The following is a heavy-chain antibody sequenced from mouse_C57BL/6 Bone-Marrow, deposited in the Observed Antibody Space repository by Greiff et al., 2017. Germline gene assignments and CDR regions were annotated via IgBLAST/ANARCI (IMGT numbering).Heavy chain of an antibody. D-gene: IGHD1-1*01. CDR3: ARDHYYGSSYDYFDY. J-gene: IGHJ2*01. CDR1: GYTFTDYY. CDR2: INPNNGGT. Sequence: VQLQQSGPELVKPGASVKISCKASGYTFTDYYMNWVKQSNGKSLEWIGDINPNNGGTSYNQKFKGKATLTVDKSSSTAYMELRSLTSEDSSVYYCARDHYYGSSYDYFDYWGQGTTLTVSS. V-gene: IGHV1-26*01.